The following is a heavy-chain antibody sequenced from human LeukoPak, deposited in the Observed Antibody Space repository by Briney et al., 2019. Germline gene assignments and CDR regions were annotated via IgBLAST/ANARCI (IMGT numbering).Heavy chain of an antibody. CDR3: AREKITMVRGVTVAGIDY. Sequence: PSETLSLTCTVSGGSISSYYWSWIRQPPGKGLEWIGYIYYSGSTYYNPSLKSRVTISVDTSKNQFSLKLSSVTAADTAVYYRAREKITMVRGVTVAGIDYWGQGTLVTVSS. CDR1: GGSISSYY. CDR2: IYYSGST. V-gene: IGHV4-30-4*08. D-gene: IGHD3-10*01. J-gene: IGHJ4*02.